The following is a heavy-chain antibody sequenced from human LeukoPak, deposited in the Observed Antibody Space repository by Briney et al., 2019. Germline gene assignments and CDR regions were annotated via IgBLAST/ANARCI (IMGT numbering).Heavy chain of an antibody. CDR1: GDSISSTNYY. Sequence: PSETLSLTCTVSGDSISSTNYYWGWIRQPPGKGLEWIGSIYYSGSTYYNPSLESRVTISVDTSKNQFSLKLSSVTAADTAVYYCARGRGVIVVGVEWVWAQETLVTVPS. D-gene: IGHD2-2*01. CDR3: ARGRGVIVVGVEWV. V-gene: IGHV4-39*07. J-gene: IGHJ4*02. CDR2: IYYSGST.